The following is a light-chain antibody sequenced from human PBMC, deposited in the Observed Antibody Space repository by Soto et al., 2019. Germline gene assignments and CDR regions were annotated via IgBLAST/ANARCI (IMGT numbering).Light chain of an antibody. J-gene: IGLJ1*01. Sequence: QSVLTQPASVSVSPGQSITISCTGTSSDVGGYNYVSWYQQHPGKAPKLMIYEVSNRPSGVSNRFSGSKSGNTASLTLSGLQAEDEADYYCSSYTSSSTPYVFGTGTKSPA. CDR1: SSDVGGYNY. CDR3: SSYTSSSTPYV. CDR2: EVS. V-gene: IGLV2-14*01.